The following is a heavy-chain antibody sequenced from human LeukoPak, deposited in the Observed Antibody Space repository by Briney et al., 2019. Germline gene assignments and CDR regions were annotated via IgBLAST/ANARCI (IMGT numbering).Heavy chain of an antibody. J-gene: IGHJ4*02. Sequence: GASVKVSCKASGYTFTSYGISWVRQAPGQGLEWMGRISAYNGNTNYAQKLQGRVTMTTDTSTSTAYMELRSLRSDDTAVYYCARGGEASRYSYGEDDFDYWGQGTLVTVSS. CDR2: ISAYNGNT. V-gene: IGHV1-18*01. CDR1: GYTFTSYG. D-gene: IGHD5-18*01. CDR3: ARGGEASRYSYGEDDFDY.